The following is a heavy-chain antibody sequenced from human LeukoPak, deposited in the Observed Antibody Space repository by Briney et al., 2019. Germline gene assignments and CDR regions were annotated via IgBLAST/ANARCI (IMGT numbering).Heavy chain of an antibody. D-gene: IGHD6-19*01. Sequence: PSETLSLTCTVSGGSISSGNNYWSWIRQPAGKGLEWIGRIYTSGSTNYNPSLKSRVTISIDTSKNQFSLKLSSVTAADTAVYYCARHRSGSSWFAPWGQGTLVTVSS. CDR3: ARHRSGSSWFAP. J-gene: IGHJ5*02. CDR1: GGSISSGNNY. V-gene: IGHV4-61*02. CDR2: IYTSGST.